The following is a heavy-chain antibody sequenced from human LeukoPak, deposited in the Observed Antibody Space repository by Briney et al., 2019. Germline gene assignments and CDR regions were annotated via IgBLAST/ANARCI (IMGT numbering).Heavy chain of an antibody. CDR3: ARYSSTWIPATGWFDP. CDR2: IYYSGST. V-gene: IGHV4-59*12. CDR1: GGSISSYY. Sequence: PSETLSLTCTVSGGSISSYYWSWIRQPPGKGLEWIGYIYYSGSTNYNPSLKSRVTISVDTSKNQFSLKLSSVTAADTAVYYCARYSSTWIPATGWFDPWGQGTLVTVSS. J-gene: IGHJ5*02. D-gene: IGHD6-13*01.